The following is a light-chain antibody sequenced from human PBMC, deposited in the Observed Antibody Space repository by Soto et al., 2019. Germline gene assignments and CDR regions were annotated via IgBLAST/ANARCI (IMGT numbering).Light chain of an antibody. Sequence: ASQMTQSPSSLSASVGDRVTITCRASQDIGNKLGWFQQKPGKAPELLIYSAYKLQSGVPSRFRGSVSGTDFTLTISSLQPEDFATYYCLQDYNYAWTFGQGTKVEIK. CDR2: SAY. CDR1: QDIGNK. J-gene: IGKJ1*01. CDR3: LQDYNYAWT. V-gene: IGKV1-6*01.